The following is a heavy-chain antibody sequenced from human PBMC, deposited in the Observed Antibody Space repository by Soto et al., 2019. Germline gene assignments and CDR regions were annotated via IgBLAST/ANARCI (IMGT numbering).Heavy chain of an antibody. CDR2: INHCGSA. CDR3: ARGLITGSHYSGGWYYFDS. CDR1: GESSSAYI. V-gene: IGHV4-34*01. D-gene: IGHD6-19*01. Sequence: SETLSVTGAVYGESSSAYIWRWVRQSPGRGRQGIGQINHCGSAYYDPSLKSRVTISVQTSNSQFSLELSLVTAADTALYYCARGLITGSHYSGGWYYFDSWGQGT. J-gene: IGHJ4*02.